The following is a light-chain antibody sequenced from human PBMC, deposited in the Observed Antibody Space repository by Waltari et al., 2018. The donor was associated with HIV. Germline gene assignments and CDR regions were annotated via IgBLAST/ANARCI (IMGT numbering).Light chain of an antibody. CDR2: TVS. Sequence: QSALTQAASASGSPGQSITISSTGTSRDVGSYNLVSWYQPHPGKTQKVRLYTVSKRPSGVSDRFSCSKSGNTASLTISGLQAEDEADYYCCSYAGSSTHVVFGGGTKLTVL. CDR3: CSYAGSSTHVV. V-gene: IGLV2-23*02. CDR1: SRDVGSYNL. J-gene: IGLJ2*01.